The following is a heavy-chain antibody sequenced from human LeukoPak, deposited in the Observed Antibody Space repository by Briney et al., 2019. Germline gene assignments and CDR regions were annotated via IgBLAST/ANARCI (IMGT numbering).Heavy chain of an antibody. CDR3: ARLIITMVRGVITALWHFDY. V-gene: IGHV1-18*01. CDR2: ISAYNGNT. CDR1: GYTFTSYG. J-gene: IGHJ4*02. Sequence: ASVKVSCKASGYTFTSYGISWVRQAPGQGLEWMGWISAYNGNTNYAQKLQGRVTMTTDTSTSTAYMELRSLRSDDTAVYYCARLIITMVRGVITALWHFDYWGQGTLVTVSS. D-gene: IGHD3-10*01.